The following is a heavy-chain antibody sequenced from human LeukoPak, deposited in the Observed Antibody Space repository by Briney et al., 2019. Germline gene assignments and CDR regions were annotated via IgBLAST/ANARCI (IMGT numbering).Heavy chain of an antibody. CDR3: AAGLRSYDSSGYYAFDI. J-gene: IGHJ3*02. CDR1: GFTFTSSA. Sequence: SVKVSCKASGFTFTSSAVQWVRQARGQRLEWIRWIVVGSGNTNYAQKFQERVTITRDMSTSTAYMELSSLRSEDTAVYYCAAGLRSYDSSGYYAFDIWGQGTMVTVSS. CDR2: IVVGSGNT. D-gene: IGHD3-22*01. V-gene: IGHV1-58*01.